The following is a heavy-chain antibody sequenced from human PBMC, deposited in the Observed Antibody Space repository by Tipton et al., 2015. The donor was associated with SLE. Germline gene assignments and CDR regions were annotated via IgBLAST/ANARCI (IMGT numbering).Heavy chain of an antibody. Sequence: QSGPEVKKPGSSVKVSCKASGGTFSSYAISWVRQAPGQGLEWMGWISAYNGNTNYAQKLQGRVTMTTDTSTSTAYMELSSLRSEDTAVYYCASPNCSSTSCLYYYGMDVWGQGPTVPVSS. CDR1: GGTFSSYA. CDR2: ISAYNGNT. J-gene: IGHJ6*02. V-gene: IGHV1-18*01. CDR3: ASPNCSSTSCLYYYGMDV. D-gene: IGHD2-2*01.